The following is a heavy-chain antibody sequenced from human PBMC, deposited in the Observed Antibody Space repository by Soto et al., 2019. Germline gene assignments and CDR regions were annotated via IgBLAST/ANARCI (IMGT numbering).Heavy chain of an antibody. CDR1: GGSISSSSYY. CDR3: ARGHGGITVFGAPGHFDY. D-gene: IGHD3-3*01. V-gene: IGHV4-39*01. CDR2: ISYSGST. Sequence: PSETLSLTCTVSGGSISSSSYYWGWIRQPPGKGLEWFVSISYSGSTYYNPSLKSRVTISVDTSKNHFSLNLSSVSAADAAVYYCARGHGGITVFGAPGHFDYWGQGTLVTVSS. J-gene: IGHJ4*02.